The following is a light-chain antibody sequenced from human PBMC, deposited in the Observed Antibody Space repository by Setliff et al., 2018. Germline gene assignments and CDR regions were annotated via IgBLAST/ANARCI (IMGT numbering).Light chain of an antibody. Sequence: QSALTRPASVSGSPGQSITISCSGTSSDVGSYDLVSWYQQHPGKAPKLIIYGVSDRPSGVSNRFSGSKSGNTASLTISGLQTEDEADYYCNAYTSGTTYVFGTGTKVTVL. CDR2: GVS. J-gene: IGLJ1*01. CDR1: SSDVGSYDL. V-gene: IGLV2-14*03. CDR3: NAYTSGTTYV.